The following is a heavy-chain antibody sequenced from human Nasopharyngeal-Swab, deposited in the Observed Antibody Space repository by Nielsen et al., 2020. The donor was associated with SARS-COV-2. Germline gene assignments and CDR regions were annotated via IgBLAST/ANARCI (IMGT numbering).Heavy chain of an antibody. J-gene: IGHJ4*02. Sequence: GESLKISCAASGFTFSRYAMSWVRQAPGKGLEWVSAISGSGESTHYADSVKGRFTISRDNSKNTLYLQMNSLRAEDTAVYYCVKGPPAVIHYFDYWGQGTLVTVSS. V-gene: IGHV3-23*01. CDR2: ISGSGEST. CDR1: GFTFSRYA. CDR3: VKGPPAVIHYFDY. D-gene: IGHD2-21*01.